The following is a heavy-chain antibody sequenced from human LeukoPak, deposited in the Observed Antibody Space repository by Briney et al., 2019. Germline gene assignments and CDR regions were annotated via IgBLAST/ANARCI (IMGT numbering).Heavy chain of an antibody. V-gene: IGHV4-59*01. D-gene: IGHD3-3*01. J-gene: IGHJ5*02. CDR2: VFDRGIT. CDR3: ARWLGRFLDR. Sequence: PSETLSLTCTASGGSISSFYWSWLRQTPGKGMEWIGYVFDRGITRYNPSLKGRVTMSEDTAKNEIYLRVNSVTAADTGVYYCARWLGRFLDRWGPGILVTVSS. CDR1: GGSISSFY.